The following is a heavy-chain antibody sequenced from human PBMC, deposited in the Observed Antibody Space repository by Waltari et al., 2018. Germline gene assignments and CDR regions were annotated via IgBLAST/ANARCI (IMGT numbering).Heavy chain of an antibody. D-gene: IGHD6-6*01. Sequence: QLQLQESGPGLVKPSETLSLTCTVSGGSISSSSYYWGWIRQPPGKGLEWSGSIYYSGSTYYNPSLKSRVTISVDTSKNQFSLKLSSVTAADTAVYYCARAPPKYSSSDYFDYWGQGTLVTVSS. CDR1: GGSISSSSYY. V-gene: IGHV4-39*07. CDR3: ARAPPKYSSSDYFDY. CDR2: IYYSGST. J-gene: IGHJ4*02.